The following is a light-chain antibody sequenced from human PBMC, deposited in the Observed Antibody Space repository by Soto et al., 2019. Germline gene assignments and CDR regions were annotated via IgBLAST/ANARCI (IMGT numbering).Light chain of an antibody. J-gene: IGLJ1*01. Sequence: QSALTQPRSVSGSPGQSVTISCTGTSSDVGGYNYVSWYQQHPGQAPKLMIYDVTKRPSGVPDRFSGSKSGNTASLTISGLQAEDEADYYCCSYAGGNSYVFGTGTKLTVL. CDR3: CSYAGGNSYV. CDR1: SSDVGGYNY. CDR2: DVT. V-gene: IGLV2-11*01.